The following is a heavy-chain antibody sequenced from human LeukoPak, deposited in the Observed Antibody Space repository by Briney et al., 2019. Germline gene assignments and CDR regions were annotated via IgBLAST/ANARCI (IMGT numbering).Heavy chain of an antibody. D-gene: IGHD2-2*01. J-gene: IGHJ6*03. CDR2: IYYSGNT. V-gene: IGHV4-61*01. Sequence: SETLSLTCTVSGGSISSSSYYWSWIRQPPGKGLEWIAYIYYSGNTNYNPSLKSRVTMSVDTSKNQFSLQLNSVTAADTAIYYCARVVTGASHYIYYYMDVWGKGTTVTVSS. CDR1: GGSISSSSYY. CDR3: ARVVTGASHYIYYYMDV.